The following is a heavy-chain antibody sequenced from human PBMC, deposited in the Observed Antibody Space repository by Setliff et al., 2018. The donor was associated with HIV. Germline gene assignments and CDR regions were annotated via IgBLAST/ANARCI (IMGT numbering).Heavy chain of an antibody. CDR2: ISGYNRIT. CDR3: ARDSGTGGPGRWVDP. J-gene: IGHJ5*02. V-gene: IGHV1-18*01. Sequence: ASVKVSCKSFGCIFSNFGITWVRQAPGQGLEWMGYISGYNRITFYAKKFQGRVTMTTDTSTVTAFMELRGLTSDDTAVYYCARDSGTGGPGRWVDPWGQGTLVTVSS. D-gene: IGHD1-1*01. CDR1: GCIFSNFG.